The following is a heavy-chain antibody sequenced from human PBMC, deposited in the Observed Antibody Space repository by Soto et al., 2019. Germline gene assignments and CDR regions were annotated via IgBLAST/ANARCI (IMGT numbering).Heavy chain of an antibody. CDR1: GGTFSSYA. CDR3: AREDGSGSYYYYYGMDV. J-gene: IGHJ6*02. D-gene: IGHD3-10*01. Sequence: QVQLVQSGAEVKKPGSSVKVSCKASGGTFSSYAISWVRQAPGQGLEWMGGIIPIFGTANYAQKFQGRVTITADESTSTAYMELSSLRSEDTAVYYCAREDGSGSYYYYYGMDVWGQGTTVTVSS. CDR2: IIPIFGTA. V-gene: IGHV1-69*01.